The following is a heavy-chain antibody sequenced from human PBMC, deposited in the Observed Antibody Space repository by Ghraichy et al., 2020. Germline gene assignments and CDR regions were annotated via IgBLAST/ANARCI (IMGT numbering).Heavy chain of an antibody. J-gene: IGHJ3*02. V-gene: IGHV3-33*01. CDR1: GFTFSSYG. CDR3: AREARYPGDIVVVPAAHSDAFDI. Sequence: GGSLRLSCAASGFTFSSYGMHWVRQAPGKGLEWVAVIWYDGSNKYYADSVKGRFTISRDNSKNTLYLQMNSLRAEDTAVYYCAREARYPGDIVVVPAAHSDAFDIWGQGTMVTVSS. CDR2: IWYDGSNK. D-gene: IGHD2-2*01.